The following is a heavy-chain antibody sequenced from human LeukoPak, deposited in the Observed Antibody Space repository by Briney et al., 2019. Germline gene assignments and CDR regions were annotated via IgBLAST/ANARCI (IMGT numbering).Heavy chain of an antibody. Sequence: ASVKVSCKASGCTFTSYGISWVRQAPGQGLEWMGGIIPIFGTANYAQKFQGRVTITADESTSTAYMELSSLRSEDTAVYYCARGDSDYYDSSGYSQFDYWGQGTLVTVSS. CDR2: IIPIFGTA. V-gene: IGHV1-69*13. CDR3: ARGDSDYYDSSGYSQFDY. D-gene: IGHD3-22*01. CDR1: GCTFTSYG. J-gene: IGHJ4*02.